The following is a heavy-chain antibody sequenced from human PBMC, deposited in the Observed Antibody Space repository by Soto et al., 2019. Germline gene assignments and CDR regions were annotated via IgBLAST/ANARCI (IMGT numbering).Heavy chain of an antibody. CDR2: IYWDDDK. J-gene: IGHJ4*02. Sequence: QITLKESGPTLVKPTQTLTLTCTFSGFSLSSTRVAVGWIRQPPGKALEWLALIYWDDDKRYSPFLKSRLTIXTXTXXNQVVLTMTTMDPVDTATYYCAHSVVAGLGYYFDYWGQGTLVTVSS. V-gene: IGHV2-5*02. CDR3: AHSVVAGLGYYFDY. D-gene: IGHD6-19*01. CDR1: GFSLSSTRVA.